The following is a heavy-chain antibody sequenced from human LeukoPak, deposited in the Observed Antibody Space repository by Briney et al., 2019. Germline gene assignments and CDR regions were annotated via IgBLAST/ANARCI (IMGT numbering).Heavy chain of an antibody. CDR3: ATNDYGDYEYFQH. Sequence: SETLSLTCTVSGGSISSGSYYWSWIRQPAGKGLEWIGRIYTSGSTNYNPSLKSRVTISVDTSKNQFSLKLSSVTAADTAVYYCATNDYGDYEYFQHWGQGTLVTVSS. J-gene: IGHJ1*01. CDR1: GGSISSGSYY. CDR2: IYTSGST. V-gene: IGHV4-61*02. D-gene: IGHD4-17*01.